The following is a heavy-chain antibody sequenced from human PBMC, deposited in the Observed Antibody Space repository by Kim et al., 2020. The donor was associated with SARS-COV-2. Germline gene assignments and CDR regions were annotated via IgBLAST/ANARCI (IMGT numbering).Heavy chain of an antibody. V-gene: IGHV5-51*01. CDR2: IYPGDSDT. J-gene: IGHJ1*01. CDR1: GYSFTSYW. Sequence: GESLKISCKGSGYSFTSYWIGWVRQMPGKGLEWMGIIYPGDSDTRYSPSFQGQVTISADKSISTAYLQWSSLKASDTAMYYCARQARWYYDSSGYYPGAEYFQHWGQGTLVTVSS. CDR3: ARQARWYYDSSGYYPGAEYFQH. D-gene: IGHD3-22*01.